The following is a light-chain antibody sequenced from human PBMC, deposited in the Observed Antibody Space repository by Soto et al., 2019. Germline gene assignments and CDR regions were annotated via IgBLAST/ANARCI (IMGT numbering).Light chain of an antibody. CDR1: QTINNY. CDR3: LQHNSYPWT. CDR2: ASS. V-gene: IGKV1-17*01. J-gene: IGKJ1*01. Sequence: DIEMTQSPSSLSASVGDRVTITCRTRQTINNYLNWYQQKPGEAPKLLIYASSTSHSGVPSRFSGSGSGTEFTLTISSLQPEDFATYYCLQHNSYPWTFGQGTKVDIK.